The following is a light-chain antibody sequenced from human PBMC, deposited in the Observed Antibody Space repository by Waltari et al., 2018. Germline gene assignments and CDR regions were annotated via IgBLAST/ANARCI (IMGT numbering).Light chain of an antibody. CDR3: QQYNSYPYT. V-gene: IGKV1-16*02. CDR1: QRISNY. Sequence: IQMTHSPSSLSASVADTVTITCRACQRISNYLAWFQQQPGKAPKSMIYAASSLQSELPSKLSGSGSGTDFTLTISSLQPADIATYYCQQYNSYPYTLGQPTK. CDR2: AAS. J-gene: IGKJ2*01.